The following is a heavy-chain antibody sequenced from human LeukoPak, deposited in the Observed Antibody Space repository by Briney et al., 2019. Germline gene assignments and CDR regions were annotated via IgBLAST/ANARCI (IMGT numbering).Heavy chain of an antibody. CDR3: ANALYYYGSGSPFDY. CDR1: GFTFSSYA. Sequence: GGSLRLSCAASGFTFSSYAMSWDRQAPGKGLEWVSAISGSGGSTYYADSVKGRFTISRDNSKNTLYLQMNSLRAEDTAVYYCANALYYYGSGSPFDYWGQGTLVTVSS. D-gene: IGHD3-10*01. CDR2: ISGSGGST. V-gene: IGHV3-23*01. J-gene: IGHJ4*02.